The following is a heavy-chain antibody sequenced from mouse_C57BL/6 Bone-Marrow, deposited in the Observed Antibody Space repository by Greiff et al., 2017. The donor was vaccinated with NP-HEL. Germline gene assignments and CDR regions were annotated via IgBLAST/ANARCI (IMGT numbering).Heavy chain of an antibody. CDR2: ISDGGSYT. D-gene: IGHD2-3*01. V-gene: IGHV5-4*01. CDR1: GFTFSSYA. CDR3: AREAGYYDYFDY. J-gene: IGHJ2*01. Sequence: EVMLVESGGGLVKPGGSLKLSCAASGFTFSSYAMSWVRQTPEKRLEWVATISDGGSYTYYPDNVKGRFTISRDNAKNNLYLQMSHLKSEDTAMYYCAREAGYYDYFDYWGQGTTLTVSS.